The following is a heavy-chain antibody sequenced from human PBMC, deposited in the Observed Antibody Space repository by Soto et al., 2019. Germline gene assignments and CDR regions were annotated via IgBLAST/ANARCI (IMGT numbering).Heavy chain of an antibody. Sequence: ASVKVSCNASWYTFTNNDINGVREAPGEGVEWIGWMSTNTNTTDSAEVFEGRVSLTWDTSISTAYMQLNSLKIDDTDVYYCAREVAETSSLWLDPWGQGTLVTVSS. CDR1: WYTFTNND. CDR3: AREVAETSSLWLDP. CDR2: MSTNTNTT. V-gene: IGHV1-8*01. J-gene: IGHJ5*02.